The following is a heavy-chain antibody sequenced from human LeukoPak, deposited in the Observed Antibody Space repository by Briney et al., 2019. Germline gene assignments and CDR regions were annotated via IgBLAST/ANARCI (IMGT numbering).Heavy chain of an antibody. V-gene: IGHV3-23*01. CDR3: TPSSGWYFNDY. CDR1: GFTFSSYA. J-gene: IGHJ4*02. D-gene: IGHD6-19*01. Sequence: SGGSLRLSCAASGFTFSSYAMSWVRQAPGKGLEWVSDISGSGGSTYYADSVKGRFTIARDNSKNTPYLQMNSVRAEDTALYNCTPSSGWYFNDYWGQGTLVTVSS. CDR2: ISGSGGST.